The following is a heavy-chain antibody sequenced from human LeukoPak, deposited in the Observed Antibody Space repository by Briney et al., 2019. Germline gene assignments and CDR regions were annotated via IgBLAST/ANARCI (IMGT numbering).Heavy chain of an antibody. D-gene: IGHD3-9*01. Sequence: GGSLRLSCAASGFTFSSFGMHCVRQAPGKGLEWVAVMSYDGSHKYYSDSVKGRFTISRDNSKNTVYLQMNSLRAEDTAVYYCAKSYSDWQKPYQYYGMDVWGQGTTVTVSS. CDR2: MSYDGSHK. J-gene: IGHJ6*02. V-gene: IGHV3-30*18. CDR3: AKSYSDWQKPYQYYGMDV. CDR1: GFTFSSFG.